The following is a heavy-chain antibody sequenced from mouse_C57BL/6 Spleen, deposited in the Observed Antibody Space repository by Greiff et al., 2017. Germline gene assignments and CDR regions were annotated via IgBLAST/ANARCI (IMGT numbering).Heavy chain of an antibody. Sequence: QVQLQQSGAELVRPGTSVKVSCKASGYAFTTYLIEWVKQRPGQGLEWIGVINPGSGGTNYNEKFKGKATLTADKSSSTAYMQLSSLTSEDSAVEFCARSYYSNLMDYWGQGTSGTVSS. CDR3: ARSYYSNLMDY. D-gene: IGHD2-5*01. V-gene: IGHV1-54*01. CDR1: GYAFTTYL. J-gene: IGHJ4*01. CDR2: INPGSGGT.